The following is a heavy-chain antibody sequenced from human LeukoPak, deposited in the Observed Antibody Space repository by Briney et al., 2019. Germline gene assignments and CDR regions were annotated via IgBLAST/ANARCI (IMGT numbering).Heavy chain of an antibody. Sequence: SETLSLTCTVSGGSISSYYWSWIRQPPGKGLEWIGYIYYSGSTNYNPSLKSRVTISVDTSKNQFSPKLSSVTAADTAVYYCAAPKAGYSSGWYAFDIRGQGTMVTVSS. D-gene: IGHD6-19*01. CDR2: IYYSGST. CDR1: GGSISSYY. J-gene: IGHJ3*02. V-gene: IGHV4-59*08. CDR3: AAPKAGYSSGWYAFDI.